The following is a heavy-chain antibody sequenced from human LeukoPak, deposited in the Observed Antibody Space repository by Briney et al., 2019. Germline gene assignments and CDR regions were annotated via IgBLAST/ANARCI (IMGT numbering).Heavy chain of an antibody. Sequence: SVKVSCKASVGTFSSYAISWVRQAPGQGREWMGRIIPILGIANYAQKFQGRVTITADKSTSTAYMELSSLRSEDTAVYYCARDLSYRDGYSLPFDYWGQGTLVTVSS. V-gene: IGHV1-69*04. J-gene: IGHJ4*02. D-gene: IGHD5-24*01. CDR1: VGTFSSYA. CDR3: ARDLSYRDGYSLPFDY. CDR2: IIPILGIA.